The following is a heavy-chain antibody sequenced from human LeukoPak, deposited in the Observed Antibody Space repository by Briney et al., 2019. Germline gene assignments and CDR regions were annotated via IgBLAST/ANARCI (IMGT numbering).Heavy chain of an antibody. CDR2: IYYSGST. CDR1: AGSISSGGYY. Sequence: SQTLSLTCTVSAGSISSGGYYWSWIRQHPGKGLGWIGYIYYSGSTYNNQSLKSRVTISVDASKNQFSLKLSSVTAADTAVYYCASGLTTVVIPTWGQGTLVTVSS. J-gene: IGHJ5*02. D-gene: IGHD4-17*01. CDR3: ASGLTTVVIPT. V-gene: IGHV4-31*03.